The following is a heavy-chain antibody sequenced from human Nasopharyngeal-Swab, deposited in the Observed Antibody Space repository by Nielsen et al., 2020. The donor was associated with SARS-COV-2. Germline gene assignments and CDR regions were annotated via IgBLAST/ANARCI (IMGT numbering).Heavy chain of an antibody. D-gene: IGHD5-12*01. Sequence: SEILSLTCTVSGGSVSNYYWSWIRQPPGKGLEWIAYIYNSASTSYNPSLKSRLTVSVDTSKNQLSLKLNSVTAADTAVYYCAKIEWQSVRWFDRWGQGTLVTVSS. J-gene: IGHJ5*02. V-gene: IGHV4-59*08. CDR3: AKIEWQSVRWFDR. CDR1: GGSVSNYY. CDR2: IYNSAST.